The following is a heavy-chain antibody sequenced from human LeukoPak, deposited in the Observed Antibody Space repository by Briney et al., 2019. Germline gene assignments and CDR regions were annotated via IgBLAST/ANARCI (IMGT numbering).Heavy chain of an antibody. V-gene: IGHV3-23*01. CDR2: ISGSGGST. D-gene: IGHD3-3*01. CDR1: GFTFSSYS. Sequence: GGSLRLSCAASGFTFSSYSMSWVRQAPGKGLEWVSAISGSGGSTYYADSGKGRFTISRDNYKNTLYLQMNSLRAEDTAVYYCAKASITIFGVPYYYFDYWGQGTLVTVSS. J-gene: IGHJ4*02. CDR3: AKASITIFGVPYYYFDY.